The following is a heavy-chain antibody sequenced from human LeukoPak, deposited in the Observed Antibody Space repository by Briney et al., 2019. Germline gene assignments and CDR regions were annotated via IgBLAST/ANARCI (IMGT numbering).Heavy chain of an antibody. D-gene: IGHD3-3*01. J-gene: IGHJ6*02. CDR1: GFTFRRYW. CDR3: ARGVHDYDFWSGYSGYYYYGMDV. Sequence: PGGSLRLSCAASGFTFRRYWMHWVRQAPGRGLAWVSRINSDGSSTSYADSVKGRFTISRDNAKNTLYLQMNSLRAEDTAVYYCARGVHDYDFWSGYSGYYYYGMDVWGQGTTVTVSS. V-gene: IGHV3-74*01. CDR2: INSDGSST.